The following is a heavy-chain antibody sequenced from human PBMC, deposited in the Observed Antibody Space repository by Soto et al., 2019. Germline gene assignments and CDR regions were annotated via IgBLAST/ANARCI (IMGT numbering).Heavy chain of an antibody. Sequence: ASVKVSCKASRYTFTSYYMHWVRQAPGQGLEWMGIINPSGGSTSYAQKFQGRVTMTRDTSTSTVYMELSSLRSEDTAVYYCASGRDYYDSSGGAIGYWGQGTLVTVSS. CDR1: RYTFTSYY. J-gene: IGHJ4*02. D-gene: IGHD3-22*01. CDR3: ASGRDYYDSSGGAIGY. CDR2: INPSGGST. V-gene: IGHV1-46*01.